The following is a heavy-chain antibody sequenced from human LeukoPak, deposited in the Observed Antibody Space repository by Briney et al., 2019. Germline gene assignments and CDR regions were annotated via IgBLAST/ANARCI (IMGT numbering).Heavy chain of an antibody. V-gene: IGHV1-18*01. J-gene: IGHJ4*02. CDR3: ARASIGSCSSTSCPDHFDY. D-gene: IGHD2-2*01. CDR1: GYTFTSYG. CDR2: ISAYNGNT. Sequence: ASVKVSCKASGYTFTSYGISWVRQAPGQGLEWMGWISAYNGNTNYAQKLKGRVTMTTDTSTSTAYMELRSLRSDDTAVYYCARASIGSCSSTSCPDHFDYRGQGTLVTVSS.